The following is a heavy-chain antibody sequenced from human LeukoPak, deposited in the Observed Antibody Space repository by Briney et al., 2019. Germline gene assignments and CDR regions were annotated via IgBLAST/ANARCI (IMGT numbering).Heavy chain of an antibody. V-gene: IGHV3-30*18. D-gene: IGHD3-10*01. CDR2: ISYDGSNK. CDR3: AKDGTYYYGSGSYYIDY. J-gene: IGHJ4*02. Sequence: GRSLRLSCAASGFTFSSYGMRWVRQAPGKGLEWVAVISYDGSNKYYADSVKGRFTISRDNSKNTLYLQMNSLRAEDTAVYYCAKDGTYYYGSGSYYIDYWGQGTLVTVSS. CDR1: GFTFSSYG.